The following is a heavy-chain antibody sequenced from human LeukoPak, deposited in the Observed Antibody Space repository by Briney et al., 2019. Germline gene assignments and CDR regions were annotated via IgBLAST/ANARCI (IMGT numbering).Heavy chain of an antibody. V-gene: IGHV4-39*07. J-gene: IGHJ4*02. D-gene: IGHD2-2*01. Sequence: SETLSLTCTVSGGSIRSSYYYWSWIRQPPGKGLEWIGEINHSGSTNYNPSLKGRVTISVDTSKNQFSLKLSSVTAADTAVYYCARTCSSTSCYYDYWGQGTLVTVSS. CDR2: INHSGST. CDR3: ARTCSSTSCYYDY. CDR1: GGSIRSSYYY.